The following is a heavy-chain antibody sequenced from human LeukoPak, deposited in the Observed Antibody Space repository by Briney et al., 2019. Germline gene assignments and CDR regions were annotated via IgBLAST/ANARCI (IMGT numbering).Heavy chain of an antibody. D-gene: IGHD4-23*01. CDR2: INIDGSST. CDR3: ARDPVLDGYGGNSPY. CDR1: GFTFSSYW. V-gene: IGHV3-74*01. Sequence: GGSLRLSCAASGFTFSSYWMHWVRQAPGKGLVWVSRINIDGSSTTYADSVKGRFTISRNNAKNTLYLQMNSLRAEDTAVYYCARDPVLDGYGGNSPYWGQGTLVTVSS. J-gene: IGHJ4*02.